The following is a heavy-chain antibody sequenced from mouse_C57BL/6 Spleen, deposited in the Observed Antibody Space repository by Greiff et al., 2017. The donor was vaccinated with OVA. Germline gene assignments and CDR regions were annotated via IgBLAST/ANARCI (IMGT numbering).Heavy chain of an antibody. CDR3: VSITTVEGPWFAY. D-gene: IGHD1-1*01. J-gene: IGHJ3*01. CDR2: INPNYGTT. Sequence: VQLQQSGPELVKPGASVKISCKASGYSFTDYNMNWVKQSNGKSLEWIGVINPNYGTTSYNQKFKGKATLTVDQSSSTAYMQLNSLTSEDSAVYYCVSITTVEGPWFAYWGQGTLVTVSA. CDR1: GYSFTDYN. V-gene: IGHV1-39*01.